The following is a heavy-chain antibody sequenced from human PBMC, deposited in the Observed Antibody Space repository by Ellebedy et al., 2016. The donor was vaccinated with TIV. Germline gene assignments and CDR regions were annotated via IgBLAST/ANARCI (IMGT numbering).Heavy chain of an antibody. V-gene: IGHV1-46*01. J-gene: IGHJ4*02. CDR3: ARDLFGGVTADY. D-gene: IGHD3-16*01. Sequence: ASVKVSCXASGYTFTSYYMHWVRQAPGQGLEWMGIINLSAGYTNYAQKFQGRVTLTRDTSTSTVYMELSSLRSEDTAVYYCARDLFGGVTADYWGQGTLVTVSS. CDR2: INLSAGYT. CDR1: GYTFTSYY.